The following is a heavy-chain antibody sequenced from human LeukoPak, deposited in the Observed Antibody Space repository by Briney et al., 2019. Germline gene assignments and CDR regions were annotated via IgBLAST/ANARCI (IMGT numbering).Heavy chain of an antibody. CDR1: GGSISSSSCH. CDR2: MSYNGAT. Sequence: SETLSLTCTVSGGSISSSSCHWGWICESPGEGLLWITSMSYNGATYYNPSLQSRVTISVDTSKNQFSLKLYSVTAADTAVYYCARHCRAVLVVPVARGDYFDYLGQGTLVTVSS. J-gene: IGHJ4*02. D-gene: IGHD2-2*01. CDR3: ARHCRAVLVVPVARGDYFDY. V-gene: IGHV4-39*01.